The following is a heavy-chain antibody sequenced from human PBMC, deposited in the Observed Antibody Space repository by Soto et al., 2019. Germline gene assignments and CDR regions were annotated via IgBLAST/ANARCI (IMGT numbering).Heavy chain of an antibody. CDR3: VRGGYYDILTGYYSPLDYYYYMDV. D-gene: IGHD3-9*01. Sequence: QVQLVQSGAEVKKPGASVKVSCKASGYTFTSYDINWVRQATGQGLEWMGWMNPNSGNTGYAQKFQGRGTMTRNTSISTAYMELRSLRSEDTAVYYCVRGGYYDILTGYYSPLDYYYYMDVWGKGTTVTVSS. CDR2: MNPNSGNT. J-gene: IGHJ6*03. CDR1: GYTFTSYD. V-gene: IGHV1-8*01.